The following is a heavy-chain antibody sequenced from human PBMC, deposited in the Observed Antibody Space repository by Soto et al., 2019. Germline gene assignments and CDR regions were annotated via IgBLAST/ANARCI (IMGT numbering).Heavy chain of an antibody. D-gene: IGHD2-15*01. V-gene: IGHV3-43*01. CDR2: ISWDGGST. CDR1: GFTFDDYT. Sequence: GGSLRLSCAASGFTFDDYTMHWVRQAPGKGLEWVSLISWDGGSTYYADSVKGRFTISRDNSKNSLYLQMNSLRTEDTALYYCAKDITRRYCSGGSCYLYYYYGMDVWGQGTTVTVSS. J-gene: IGHJ6*02. CDR3: AKDITRRYCSGGSCYLYYYYGMDV.